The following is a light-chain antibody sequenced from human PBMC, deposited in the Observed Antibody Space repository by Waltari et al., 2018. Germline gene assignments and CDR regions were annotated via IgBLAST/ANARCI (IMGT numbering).Light chain of an antibody. Sequence: EIVLTQSPATLSLSPGERATLSCRASQSVSYYLAWYQQRPGQAPRLLIYDASSRATVIPARFSGSGSETDFTLTISSLEPEDFAVYYCQQRRTWPLTFGGGTKVEI. CDR1: QSVSYY. V-gene: IGKV3-11*01. CDR3: QQRRTWPLT. CDR2: DAS. J-gene: IGKJ4*01.